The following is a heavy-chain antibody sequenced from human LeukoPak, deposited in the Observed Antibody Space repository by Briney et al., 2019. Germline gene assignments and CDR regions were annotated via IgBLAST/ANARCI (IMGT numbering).Heavy chain of an antibody. Sequence: ASVKVSCKASGGTFSSYAISWVRQAPGQGLEWMGIINPSGGSTSYAQKFRGRVTMTRDTSTSTVYMELSSLRSEDTAVYYCARDTSSSWSYNWFDPWGQGTLVTVSS. CDR3: ARDTSSSWSYNWFDP. CDR2: INPSGGST. D-gene: IGHD6-13*01. CDR1: GGTFSSYA. J-gene: IGHJ5*02. V-gene: IGHV1-46*01.